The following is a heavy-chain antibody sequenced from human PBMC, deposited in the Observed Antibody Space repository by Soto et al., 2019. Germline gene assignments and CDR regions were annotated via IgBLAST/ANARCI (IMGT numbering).Heavy chain of an antibody. CDR2: IIPILGIA. V-gene: IGHV1-69*08. CDR3: ARDIRDIVARALYYFDY. J-gene: IGHJ4*02. CDR1: GGTFSSYT. D-gene: IGHD5-12*01. Sequence: QVQLVQSGAEVKKPGSSVKVSCKASGGTFSSYTISWVRQAPGQGLEWMGRIIPILGIANYAQKFQGRVTITADKYTSTAYMELSSLRSEDTAVYYCARDIRDIVARALYYFDYWGQGTLVTVSS.